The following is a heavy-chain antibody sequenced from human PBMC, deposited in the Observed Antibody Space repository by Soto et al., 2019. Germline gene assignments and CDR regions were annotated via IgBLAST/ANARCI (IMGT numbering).Heavy chain of an antibody. CDR3: ARYSSSGWFFDY. V-gene: IGHV6-1*01. CDR1: GDSVSSNIAA. Sequence: PSQTLSLTCSISGDSVSSNIAAWNWIRQSPSRGLEWLGRTYYRSKWYSDYGVSVRSRITINPDTSKNQFSLQLNSVTPEDTAVYYCARYSSSGWFFDYWGQGTLVTVSS. D-gene: IGHD6-19*01. CDR2: TYYRSKWYS. J-gene: IGHJ4*02.